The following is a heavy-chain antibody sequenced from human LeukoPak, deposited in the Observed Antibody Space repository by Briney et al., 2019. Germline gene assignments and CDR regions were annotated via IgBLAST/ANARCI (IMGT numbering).Heavy chain of an antibody. V-gene: IGHV1-2*02. CDR1: GYTFTDYH. D-gene: IGHD3-22*01. J-gene: IGHJ5*02. CDR2: INSKSGGT. Sequence: ASVKVSCKASGYTFTDYHIHWVRQAPGQGLEWMGWINSKSGGTNYAQKFQGRVIMTRDTSISTAYMELSRLRSDDTAVYYCARDIGQDNSGYRGCLDPWGQGTLVTVSS. CDR3: ARDIGQDNSGYRGCLDP.